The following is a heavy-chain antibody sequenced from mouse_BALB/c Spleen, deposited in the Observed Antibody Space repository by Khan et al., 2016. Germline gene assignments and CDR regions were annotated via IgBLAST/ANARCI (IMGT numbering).Heavy chain of an antibody. CDR1: GFTFTDYS. V-gene: IGHV9-2-1*01. Sequence: QSQLVQSGPELKKPGETVKISCKASGFTFTDYSLHWVKQAPGKGLKWMGWIKTETGEPTYADDFKGRFAFSLETSASTAYLQINNLKSEDTATYFWARRVRWYFDVWGAGTTVTVSS. J-gene: IGHJ1*01. CDR3: ARRVRWYFDV. CDR2: IKTETGEP. D-gene: IGHD2-14*01.